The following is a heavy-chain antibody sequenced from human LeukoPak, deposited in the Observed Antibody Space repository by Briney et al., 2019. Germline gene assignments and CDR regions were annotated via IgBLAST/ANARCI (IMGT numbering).Heavy chain of an antibody. CDR2: INAITGNP. V-gene: IGHV7-4-1*02. CDR3: ARSLAAAGHMDV. D-gene: IGHD6-13*01. Sequence: GASVKVSCKASGYTFTIYAMNWVRQAPGQGREWMGWINAITGNPAYAQDFTGRFVFSLDTSVSTAYLQISSLKAEDTAVYYCARSLAAAGHMDVWGKGTTVTVSS. J-gene: IGHJ6*03. CDR1: GYTFTIYA.